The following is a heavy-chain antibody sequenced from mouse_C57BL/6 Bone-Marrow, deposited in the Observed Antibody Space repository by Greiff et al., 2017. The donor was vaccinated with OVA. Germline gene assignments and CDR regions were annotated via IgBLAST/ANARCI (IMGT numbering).Heavy chain of an antibody. CDR3: ARNDSDYYGGPWFAY. Sequence: VMLVESGPGLVAPSQSLSITCTVSGFSLTSYAISWVRQPPGKGLEWIGVIWTGGGTNYNSALKSRLSISKDNSKSQVFLKMNSLQTDDTASYDCARNDSDYYGGPWFAYWGQGTLVTVSA. CDR1: GFSLTSYA. J-gene: IGHJ3*01. V-gene: IGHV2-9-1*01. D-gene: IGHD1-1*01. CDR2: IWTGGGT.